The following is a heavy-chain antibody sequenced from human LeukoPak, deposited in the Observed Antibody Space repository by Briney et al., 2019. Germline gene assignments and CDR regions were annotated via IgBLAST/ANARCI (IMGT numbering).Heavy chain of an antibody. J-gene: IGHJ4*02. V-gene: IGHV6-1*01. CDR1: GDSVSSNSAV. D-gene: IGHD4-23*01. CDR3: AREEKTVGLGY. Sequence: SQTLSLTCAISGDSVSSNSAVWNWIRQSPSRGLEWLGRTYYRSKWSNNYAVSVKSRIIINPDTSENQFSLKLSSVTAADTAVYYCAREEKTVGLGYWGQGTLVTVSS. CDR2: TYYRSKWSN.